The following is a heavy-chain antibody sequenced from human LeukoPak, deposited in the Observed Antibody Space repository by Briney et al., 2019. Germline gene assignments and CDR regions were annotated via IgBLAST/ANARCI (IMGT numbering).Heavy chain of an antibody. CDR2: ISSSSSYI. CDR3: AKDSDSGDFDY. CDR1: GFTFSSYS. Sequence: GGSLRLSCAASGFTFSSYSMNWVRQAPGKGLEWVSSISSSSSYIYYADSVKGRFTISRDNSKNSLHLQMNSLRTEDTALYYCAKDSDSGDFDYWGQGTLVTVSS. V-gene: IGHV3-21*04. D-gene: IGHD6-25*01. J-gene: IGHJ4*02.